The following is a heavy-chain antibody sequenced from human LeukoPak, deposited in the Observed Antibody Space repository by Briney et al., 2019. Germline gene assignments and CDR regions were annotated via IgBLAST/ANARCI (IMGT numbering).Heavy chain of an antibody. J-gene: IGHJ3*02. CDR2: IYSGGST. CDR3: ARDHGELRSGAFDI. CDR1: GFTVSSNY. Sequence: PGGSLRLSCAASGFTVSSNYMSWVRQAPGKGLEWVSVIYSGGSTYYADSVKGRFTISRDNSKNTLYLQMNSLRAEDTAVYYCARDHGELRSGAFDIWGLGTMVTVSS. V-gene: IGHV3-66*01. D-gene: IGHD1-26*01.